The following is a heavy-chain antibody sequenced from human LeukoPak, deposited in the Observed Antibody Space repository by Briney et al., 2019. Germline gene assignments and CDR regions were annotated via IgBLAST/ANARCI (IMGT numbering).Heavy chain of an antibody. Sequence: SETLSLTCTVSGGSVSSGSYYWSWIRQPPGKGLEWIGYIYYSGSTNYNPSLKSRVTISVDTSKNQFSLKLSSVTAADTAVYYCARGRWGGSGSYYDYWGQGTLVTVSS. CDR1: GGSVSSGSYY. V-gene: IGHV4-61*01. J-gene: IGHJ4*02. D-gene: IGHD3-10*01. CDR2: IYYSGST. CDR3: ARGRWGGSGSYYDY.